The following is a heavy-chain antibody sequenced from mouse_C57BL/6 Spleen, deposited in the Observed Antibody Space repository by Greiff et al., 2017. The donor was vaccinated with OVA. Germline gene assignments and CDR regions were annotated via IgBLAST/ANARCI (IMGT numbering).Heavy chain of an antibody. CDR3: ATEDTTVVTGAYFDY. D-gene: IGHD1-1*01. Sequence: VQLQQSGPELVKPGASVKLSCTASGFNIKDYYMHWVKQRPAQGLEWIGRIDPEDGDTEYAPKFQGKATMTADTSSNTAYLQLSSLTSEDTAVYYCATEDTTVVTGAYFDYWGQGTTLTVSS. CDR1: GFNIKDYY. J-gene: IGHJ2*01. V-gene: IGHV14-1*01. CDR2: IDPEDGDT.